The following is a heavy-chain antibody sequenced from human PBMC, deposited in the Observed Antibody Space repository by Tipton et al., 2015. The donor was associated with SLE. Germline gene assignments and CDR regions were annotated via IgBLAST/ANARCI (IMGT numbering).Heavy chain of an antibody. V-gene: IGHV4-39*07. CDR3: ARETSVYAFDI. D-gene: IGHD5/OR15-5a*01. Sequence: TLSLTCTVYGGSIRSSSFYWGWIRQTPGKGLEWIGSIYYSGSTYYNPSLKSQVTISVDTSKNQFSLKLSSVTAADTAVYYCARETSVYAFDIWGQGTMVTVSS. CDR1: GGSIRSSSFY. CDR2: IYYSGST. J-gene: IGHJ3*02.